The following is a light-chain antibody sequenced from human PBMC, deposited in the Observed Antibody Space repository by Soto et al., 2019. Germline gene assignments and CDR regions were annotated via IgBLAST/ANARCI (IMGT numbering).Light chain of an antibody. J-gene: IGLJ2*01. CDR1: SSNIGSNT. V-gene: IGLV1-44*01. CDR2: SNN. CDR3: VAWDDSLNGYVV. Sequence: QSVLTQPPSASGTPGQRVTISCSGSSSNIGSNTVNWYQQFPGTAPKLVIYSNNQRPSGVPDRFSGSKSGTSASLAISGLQSEDEADYYCVAWDDSLNGYVVFGGGTKVTVL.